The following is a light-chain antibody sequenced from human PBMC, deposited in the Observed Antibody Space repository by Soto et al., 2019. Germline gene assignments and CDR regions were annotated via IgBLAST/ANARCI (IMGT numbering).Light chain of an antibody. Sequence: EIVLTQSPGTLSLSPGKRATLSCRASQSVSNFLAWYQQKPGQAPRLLIYDTSNRATGIPARFSGGGSGTDFTLTITRLEPEDFAVFYCQHYDSLPITFGQGTRLENK. V-gene: IGKV3-11*01. CDR3: QHYDSLPIT. CDR1: QSVSNF. CDR2: DTS. J-gene: IGKJ5*01.